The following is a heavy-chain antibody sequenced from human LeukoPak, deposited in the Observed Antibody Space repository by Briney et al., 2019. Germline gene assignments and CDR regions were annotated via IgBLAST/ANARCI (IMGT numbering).Heavy chain of an antibody. CDR1: GFTFSSSA. Sequence: GGSLRLSCAASGFTFSSSAMGWVRQAPGKGLGWVSAISGSGGSTYYADSVKGRFTISRDNSKNTLYLQMNSLRAEYTAVYYCAKDTVVAAGSGVFDIWGQETMVTVSS. J-gene: IGHJ3*02. CDR2: ISGSGGST. D-gene: IGHD6-13*01. V-gene: IGHV3-23*01. CDR3: AKDTVVAAGSGVFDI.